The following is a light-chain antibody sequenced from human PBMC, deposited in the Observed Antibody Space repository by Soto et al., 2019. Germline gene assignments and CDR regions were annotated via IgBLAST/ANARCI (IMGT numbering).Light chain of an antibody. V-gene: IGLV2-11*01. Sequence: QSALTQPRSVSGSPGQSVTISCTGTSSDVGSYNYVSWYQQHPGKAPKLMISDVSKRPSGVPDRFSGSKSGNTASLTISGLQADDEADYYCCSYAGSYTFVFGGGTKLTVL. CDR2: DVS. CDR3: CSYAGSYTFV. CDR1: SSDVGSYNY. J-gene: IGLJ2*01.